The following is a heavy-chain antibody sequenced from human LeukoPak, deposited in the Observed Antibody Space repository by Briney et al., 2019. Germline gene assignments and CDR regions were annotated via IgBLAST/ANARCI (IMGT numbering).Heavy chain of an antibody. CDR1: GYIFNNYW. Sequence: GESLKISCKGSGYIFNNYWIGWVRQMPGKGLEWMGIIYPGDSDTRYSPSFQGQVTISADKSISTAYLQWSSLKASDTAMYYCATPLTMRDLDFQHWGQGTLVTVSS. V-gene: IGHV5-51*01. J-gene: IGHJ1*01. CDR3: ATPLTMRDLDFQH. D-gene: IGHD3-22*01. CDR2: IYPGDSDT.